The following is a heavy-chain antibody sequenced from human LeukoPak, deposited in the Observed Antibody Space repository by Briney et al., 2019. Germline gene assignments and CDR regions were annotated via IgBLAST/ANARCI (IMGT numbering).Heavy chain of an antibody. J-gene: IGHJ4*02. CDR1: GFTFSSYG. Sequence: GGSLRLSCAASGFTFSSYGMHWVRQAPGKGLEWVAVISYDGSNKYYADSVKGRFTISRDNSKNTLYLQMNSLRAEDTAVYYCANERGYSSSSPFQTNPDYWGQGTLVTVSS. V-gene: IGHV3-30*18. D-gene: IGHD6-6*01. CDR2: ISYDGSNK. CDR3: ANERGYSSSSPFQTNPDY.